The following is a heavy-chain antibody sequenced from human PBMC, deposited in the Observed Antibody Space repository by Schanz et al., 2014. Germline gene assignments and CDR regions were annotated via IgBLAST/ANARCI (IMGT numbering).Heavy chain of an antibody. CDR3: ARGTDRNLQCGGQGALDDDS. V-gene: IGHV3-13*01. D-gene: IGHD1-26*01. Sequence: LSCAASGFTLSNSDMHWVRQGTGKCLEWVSTIGYLGDTYYPDSVKGRFTVSRDSGQNSLYLQMNSLRAGDTAVYYWARGTDRNLQCGGQGALDDDS. J-gene: IGHJ5*01. CDR1: GFTLSNSD. CDR2: IGYLGDT.